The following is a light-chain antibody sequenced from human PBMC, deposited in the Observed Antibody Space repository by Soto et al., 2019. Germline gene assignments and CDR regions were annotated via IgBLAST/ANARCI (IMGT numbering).Light chain of an antibody. V-gene: IGLV2-8*01. CDR2: EVS. CDR1: SSDIGGYNY. CDR3: SSYAGTTSDV. J-gene: IGLJ1*01. Sequence: QSVLTQPPSASGSPGQSVTISCTGTSSDIGGYNYVSWYQQHPGKAPELMIYEVSKRPSGVPDRFSGSKSGNTASLTVSGLQAEDEADYYCSSYAGTTSDVFGTGTKVTVL.